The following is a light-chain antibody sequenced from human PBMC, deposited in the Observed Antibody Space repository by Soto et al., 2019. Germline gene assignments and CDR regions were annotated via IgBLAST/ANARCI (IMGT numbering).Light chain of an antibody. CDR1: HSISSW. CDR2: KAS. CDR3: QQYNSYWT. V-gene: IGKV1-5*03. Sequence: DIQMTQSPSTLSGSVGDRVTITCRASHSISSWLAWYQQKPGKAPKLRIYKASSLESGVPSRFSGSGSGTEFTLTISSLQPDDFATYYCQQYNSYWTFGQGTKVAIK. J-gene: IGKJ1*01.